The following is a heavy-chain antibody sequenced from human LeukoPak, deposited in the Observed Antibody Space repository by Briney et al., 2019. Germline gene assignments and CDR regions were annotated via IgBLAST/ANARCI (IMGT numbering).Heavy chain of an antibody. D-gene: IGHD5-18*01. CDR3: ARRGYSYGVTYYFDY. CDR2: ISAYNGST. CDR1: GYTFTSYG. Sequence: GASVKVSCKASGYTFTSYGISWVRRAPGQGLEWMGWISAYNGSTNYAQKLQGRVTMTTDTSTSTAYMELRSLRSDDTAVYYCARRGYSYGVTYYFDYWGQGTLVTVSS. V-gene: IGHV1-18*01. J-gene: IGHJ4*02.